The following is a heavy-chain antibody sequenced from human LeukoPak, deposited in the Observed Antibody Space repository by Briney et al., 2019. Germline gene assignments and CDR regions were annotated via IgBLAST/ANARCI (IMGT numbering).Heavy chain of an antibody. CDR2: IYSGGTT. CDR3: SRGPIQLWVHNGVDV. Sequence: SGGSLRLSCAASGFSVSNNYMNWVRQAPGKGLEWVSLIYSGGTTYYADSVKGRFTVSRDNTKNTLYLQMNSLRAEDTAVYYCSRGPIQLWVHNGVDVWGQGTTVTVSS. D-gene: IGHD5-18*01. CDR1: GFSVSNNY. J-gene: IGHJ6*02. V-gene: IGHV3-53*01.